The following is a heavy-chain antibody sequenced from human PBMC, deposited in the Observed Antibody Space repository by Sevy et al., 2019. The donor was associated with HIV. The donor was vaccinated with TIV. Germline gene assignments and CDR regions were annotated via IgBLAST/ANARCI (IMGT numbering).Heavy chain of an antibody. V-gene: IGHV3-15*01. Sequence: GGSLRLSCAASGFTFSNAWMSWVRQAPGKGLEWVGRIKSKTDGGTTDYAAPVKGRFTISRDDSKNTLYLQMNNLKTDDKAVYYCTTRPVGNTMIVVVDDAFDIWGQGTMVTVSS. CDR1: GFTFSNAW. D-gene: IGHD3-22*01. CDR2: IKSKTDGGTT. J-gene: IGHJ3*02. CDR3: TTRPVGNTMIVVVDDAFDI.